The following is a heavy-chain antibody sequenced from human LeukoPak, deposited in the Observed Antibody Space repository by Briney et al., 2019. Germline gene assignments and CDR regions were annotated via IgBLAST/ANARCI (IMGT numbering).Heavy chain of an antibody. Sequence: PSETLSLTCTVSGGSISSSSYYWGWIRQPPGKGLEWIVSIYYSGSTYYNPSLKSRVTISVYTSKNQFSLKLSSVTAADTAVYYCASRVKVAGINYFDYWGQGTLVTVSS. J-gene: IGHJ4*02. V-gene: IGHV4-39*01. CDR2: IYYSGST. CDR3: ASRVKVAGINYFDY. CDR1: GGSISSSSYY. D-gene: IGHD6-19*01.